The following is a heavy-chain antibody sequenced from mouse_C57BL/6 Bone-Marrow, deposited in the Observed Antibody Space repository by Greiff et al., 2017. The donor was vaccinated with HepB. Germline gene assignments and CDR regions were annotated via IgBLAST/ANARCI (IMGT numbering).Heavy chain of an antibody. Sequence: EVKLLESGGDLVKPGGSLKLSCAASGFTFSSYGMSWVRQTPDKRLEWVATISSGGSYTYYPDSVKGRFTISRDNAKNTLYLQMSSLKSEDTAMYYCARRGYGSRPYAMDYWGQGTSVTVSS. J-gene: IGHJ4*01. CDR1: GFTFSSYG. D-gene: IGHD1-1*01. CDR3: ARRGYGSRPYAMDY. V-gene: IGHV5-6*02. CDR2: ISSGGSYT.